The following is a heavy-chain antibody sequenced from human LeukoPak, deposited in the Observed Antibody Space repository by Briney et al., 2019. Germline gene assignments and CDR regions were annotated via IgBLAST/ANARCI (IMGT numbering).Heavy chain of an antibody. CDR1: GGPISSGGYS. D-gene: IGHD5-12*01. Sequence: SETLSLTCAVSGGPISSGGYSWSWIRQPPGKGLEWIGYIYHSGSTYYNPSLKSRVTISVDTSKNQFSLKLSSVTAADTAVYYCAREAPGLSGYDWGQGTLVTVSS. J-gene: IGHJ4*02. CDR2: IYHSGST. V-gene: IGHV4-30-2*05. CDR3: AREAPGLSGYD.